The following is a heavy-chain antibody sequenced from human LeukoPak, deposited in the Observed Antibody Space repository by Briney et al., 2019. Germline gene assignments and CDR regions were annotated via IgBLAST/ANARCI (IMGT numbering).Heavy chain of an antibody. V-gene: IGHV3-66*01. D-gene: IGHD3-10*01. CDR3: ARDGGFGELLS. CDR1: GFTFSNYG. CDR2: IYTGGRT. Sequence: GGSLRLSCAASGFTFSNYGMNWVRQAPGKGLEWVSVIYTGGRTYYADSVKGRFIISRDNYKNTLYFQMNSLRAEDTAVYYCARDGGFGELLSWGQGTRVTVSS. J-gene: IGHJ5*02.